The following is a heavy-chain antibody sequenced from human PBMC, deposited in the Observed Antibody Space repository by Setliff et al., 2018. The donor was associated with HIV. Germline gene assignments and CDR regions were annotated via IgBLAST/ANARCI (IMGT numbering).Heavy chain of an antibody. D-gene: IGHD6-13*01. V-gene: IGHV5-51*01. CDR1: DYTFTTYW. Sequence: KISCKALDYTFTTYWIGWVRQMPGEGLEWMGIIYPDDSNIRYNPSFQNQVTISADKSITTAYLQINNLKASDTATYYCARRDGRSMNAFQIWGPGTVVTVSS. CDR2: IYPDDSNI. J-gene: IGHJ3*01. CDR3: ARRDGRSMNAFQI.